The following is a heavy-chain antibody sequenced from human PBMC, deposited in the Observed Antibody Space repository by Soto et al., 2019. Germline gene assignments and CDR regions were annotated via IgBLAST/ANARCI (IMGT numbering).Heavy chain of an antibody. D-gene: IGHD4-17*01. Sequence: GGSLRLSCAASGFTFSNNWIHWVRQAPGKGLVWVSGIKGDGSSTTYADSVKGRFTISRDNAKNTLYLQMNSLRAEDTAVYYCASAAPFNYGGNSGFDFWGRGTLVTVSS. CDR3: ASAAPFNYGGNSGFDF. CDR1: GFTFSNNW. CDR2: IKGDGSST. V-gene: IGHV3-74*03. J-gene: IGHJ4*02.